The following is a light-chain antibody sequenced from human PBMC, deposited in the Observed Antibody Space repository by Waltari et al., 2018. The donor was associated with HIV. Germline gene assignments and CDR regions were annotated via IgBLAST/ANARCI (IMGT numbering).Light chain of an antibody. CDR3: QHYDSYSKT. CDR2: KTS. V-gene: IGKV1-5*03. J-gene: IGKJ1*01. CDR1: QSISGW. Sequence: DIQMTQSPSTLSASVGDRVTIICRASQSISGWLVWYQQKPGKAPKLLIYKTSSLESGVPSRFSGSGSGTEFTLTISSLQPDDFATYHCQHYDSYSKTFGQGTKVEIE.